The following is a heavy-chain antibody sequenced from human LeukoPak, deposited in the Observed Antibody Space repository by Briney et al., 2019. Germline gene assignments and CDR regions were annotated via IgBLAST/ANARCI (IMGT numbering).Heavy chain of an antibody. J-gene: IGHJ4*02. D-gene: IGHD5-18*01. V-gene: IGHV3-23*01. CDR3: AKDRVDTSMASFDF. CDR2: ISGSGGSI. CDR1: GLTFSNYA. Sequence: GGSLRLSCAASGLTFSNYAMSWVRQAPGKGLEWVSVISGSGGSIYYADAVKGRFTISRDNSKNTLYLQMNNLRAGDTAVYYCAKDRVDTSMASFDFWGQGTLVTASS.